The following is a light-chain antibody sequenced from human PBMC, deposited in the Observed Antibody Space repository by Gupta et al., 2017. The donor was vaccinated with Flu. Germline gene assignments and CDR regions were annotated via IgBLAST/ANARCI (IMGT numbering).Light chain of an antibody. CDR2: YVT. Sequence: NFVSWYQQHPAQPPKLMIYYVTNPPPGASTRFSGSQSGNTASLTIPGLQAEDEADYYCISYRAITTAFYVFETRTKVTDL. J-gene: IGLJ1*01. V-gene: IGLV2-14*03. CDR1: NF. CDR3: ISYRAITTAFYV.